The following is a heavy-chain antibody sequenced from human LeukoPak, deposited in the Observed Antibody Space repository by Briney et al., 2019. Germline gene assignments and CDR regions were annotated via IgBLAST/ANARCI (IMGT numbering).Heavy chain of an antibody. CDR3: ARAPYCSGGGCYAPGFYYFDS. V-gene: IGHV3-7*03. D-gene: IGHD2-15*01. CDR2: INQHGTEK. J-gene: IGHJ4*02. Sequence: PGGSLRLSCAASGFTFSDHWMSWVRQAPGKGLEWVANINQHGTEKYYVDSVKGRFTISRDNAKNSLYLQMNSLRADDTAVYYCARAPYCSGGGCYAPGFYYFDSWGQGTLVTVSS. CDR1: GFTFSDHW.